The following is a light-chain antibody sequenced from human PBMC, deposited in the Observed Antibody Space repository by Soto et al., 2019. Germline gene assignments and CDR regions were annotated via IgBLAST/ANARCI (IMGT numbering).Light chain of an antibody. Sequence: IVMTQSPGTLSLSAGESPSLSCRASQSVSSRYLAWYKQTPGQAPRLLIYGASTRATGIPARFSGSGSGTEFTLTISSLQSEDFEVYYCQQYNNWPLTFGQGTRLEIK. CDR1: QSVSSRY. CDR3: QQYNNWPLT. CDR2: GAS. V-gene: IGKV3-15*01. J-gene: IGKJ5*01.